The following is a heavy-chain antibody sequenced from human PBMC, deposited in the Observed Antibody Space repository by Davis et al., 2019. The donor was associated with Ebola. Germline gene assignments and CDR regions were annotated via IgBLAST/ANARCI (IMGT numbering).Heavy chain of an antibody. CDR1: GFTFSSYS. V-gene: IGHV3-48*02. CDR2: ISSSSSTV. D-gene: IGHD1-7*01. Sequence: GGSLRLSGAASGFTFSSYSMNWVRQAPGKGLEWVSCISSSSSTVYYADSVKGRFTISRDNAKNSLYLQMNSLRDEDTAVYYCARGYNWNYDLWGQGTLVTVSS. J-gene: IGHJ5*02. CDR3: ARGYNWNYDL.